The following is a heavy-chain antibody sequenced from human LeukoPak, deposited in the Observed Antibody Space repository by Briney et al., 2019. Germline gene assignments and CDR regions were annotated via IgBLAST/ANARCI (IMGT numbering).Heavy chain of an antibody. CDR1: GGSFSGYY. J-gene: IGHJ6*03. Sequence: SETLSLTCAVYGGSFSGYYWSWIRQPPGKGLEWIGEINHSGSTNYNPSLKSRVTISVDTSKNQFSLKLSSVTAADTAVYYCARDFSSSSSVYYYYYMDVWGKGTTVTVSS. D-gene: IGHD6-6*01. V-gene: IGHV4-34*01. CDR3: ARDFSSSSSVYYYYYMDV. CDR2: INHSGST.